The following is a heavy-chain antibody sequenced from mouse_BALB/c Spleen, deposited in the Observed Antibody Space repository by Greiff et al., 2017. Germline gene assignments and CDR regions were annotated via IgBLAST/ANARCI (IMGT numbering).Heavy chain of an antibody. CDR3: ARWDDYDGGCAY. Sequence: VQLQQSGPELVKPGASVRISCKASGYTFTSYYIHWVKQRPGQGLEWIGWIYPGNVNTKYNEKFKGKATLTADKSSSTAYMQLSSLTSEDSAVYFCARWDDYDGGCAYWGQGTLVTVSA. D-gene: IGHD2-4*01. V-gene: IGHV1S56*01. CDR1: GYTFTSYY. CDR2: IYPGNVNT. J-gene: IGHJ3*01.